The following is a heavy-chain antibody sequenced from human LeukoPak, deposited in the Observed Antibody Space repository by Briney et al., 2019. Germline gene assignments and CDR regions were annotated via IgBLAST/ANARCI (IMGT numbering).Heavy chain of an antibody. CDR1: GFNFGDYA. CDR2: IRSKTYGGTT. CDR3: VRDSDSVVVTAPFDY. V-gene: IGHV3-49*04. D-gene: IGHD2-15*01. Sequence: PGGSLRLSCTASGFNFGDYAMSWVRQAPGKGLEWVSFIRSKTYGGTTEYAASVQGRITISRDDSKRIVYLQMNRLKTEDTALYYCVRDSDSVVVTAPFDYWGRGTLVTVSS. J-gene: IGHJ4*02.